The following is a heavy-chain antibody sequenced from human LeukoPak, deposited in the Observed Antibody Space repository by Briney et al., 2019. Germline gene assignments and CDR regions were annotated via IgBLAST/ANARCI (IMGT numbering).Heavy chain of an antibody. CDR2: INWNGGST. Sequence: GGSLRLSCAASGFTFDDYGMSWVRQAPGKGLEWISHINWNGGSTGYADSVKGRFTISRDNGKNSLYLQMNSLRAEDTALYYCAKGGGNEGDAFDIWGQGTMVTVSS. J-gene: IGHJ3*02. CDR1: GFTFDDYG. V-gene: IGHV3-20*04. CDR3: AKGGGNEGDAFDI. D-gene: IGHD1-1*01.